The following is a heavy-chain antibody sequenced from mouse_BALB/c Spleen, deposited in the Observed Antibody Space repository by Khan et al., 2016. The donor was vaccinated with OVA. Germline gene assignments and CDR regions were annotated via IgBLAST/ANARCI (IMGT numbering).Heavy chain of an antibody. CDR1: GYSITSDYA. CDR2: ISYSGST. J-gene: IGHJ4*01. D-gene: IGHD4-1*01. CDR3: ASERGRYYAMDY. Sequence: EVQLQESGPGLVKPSKSLSLTCTVAGYSITSDYAWKWHQQLPGNNLEWRCYISYSGSTGYNPSLKSRVSITRDTSTNKFYLQLYSVTSEDTATYYGASERGRYYAMDYWGQGTSVTVAS. V-gene: IGHV3-2*02.